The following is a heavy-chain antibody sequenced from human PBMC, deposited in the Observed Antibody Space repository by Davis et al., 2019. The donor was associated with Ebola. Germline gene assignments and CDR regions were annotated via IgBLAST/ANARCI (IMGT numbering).Heavy chain of an antibody. V-gene: IGHV3-48*02. CDR1: GFTFSSSS. J-gene: IGHJ3*02. CDR3: ARGVDYGFDI. Sequence: GESLKISCAASGFTFSSSSMNWVRQAPGKGLEWVSHSSSSRTTAYYADSVKGRFTISRDNVKGSRYLQMNSLRDGDTAVYYCARGVDYGFDIWGQGTMVTVSS. CDR2: SSSSRTTA. D-gene: IGHD2-21*02.